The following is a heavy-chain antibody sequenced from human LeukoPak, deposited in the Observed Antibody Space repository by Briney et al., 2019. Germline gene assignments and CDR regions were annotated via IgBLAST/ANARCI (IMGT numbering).Heavy chain of an antibody. V-gene: IGHV4-59*08. CDR2: IYYSGST. D-gene: IGHD1-26*01. CDR3: ARLASGSYGPLTPFDY. J-gene: IGHJ4*02. Sequence: PSETLSLTCTVSGGSISTYYWSWIRQPPGKGLEWIGDIYYSGSTNYNPSLKSRVTISVDTSKNQFSLRLSSVTAADTAVYYSARLASGSYGPLTPFDYWGQGTLVTVSS. CDR1: GGSISTYY.